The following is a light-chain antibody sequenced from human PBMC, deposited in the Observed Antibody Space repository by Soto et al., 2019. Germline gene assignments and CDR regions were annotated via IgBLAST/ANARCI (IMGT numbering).Light chain of an antibody. CDR2: GTS. J-gene: IGKJ4*01. V-gene: IGKV3-15*01. CDR1: LPIDST. CDR3: QHYNNWLGT. Sequence: VMTQSPATLSVSRGERVTLSCRANLPIDSTLAWYQQKPGQAPRLLIYGTSTRAPGIPARFSGSGSGTEFTLTISSLQSEDFAVYYCQHYNNWLGTFGGGTKVEIK.